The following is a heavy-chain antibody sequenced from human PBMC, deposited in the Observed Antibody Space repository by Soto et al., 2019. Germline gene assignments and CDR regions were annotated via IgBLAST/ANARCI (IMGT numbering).Heavy chain of an antibody. CDR3: ERDLIAAAGIVRFDP. Sequence: ASVKVSCKASGYTFTSYYMHWVRQAPGQGLEWMGIINPSGGSTSYAQKFQGRVTMTRDTSTSTVYMELSSLRSEDTAVYYCERDLIAAAGIVRFDPWGQGTLVTVSS. CDR2: INPSGGST. J-gene: IGHJ5*02. CDR1: GYTFTSYY. V-gene: IGHV1-46*01. D-gene: IGHD6-13*01.